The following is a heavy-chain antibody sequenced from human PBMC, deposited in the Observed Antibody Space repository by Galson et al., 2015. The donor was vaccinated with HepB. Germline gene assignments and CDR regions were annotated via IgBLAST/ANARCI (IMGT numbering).Heavy chain of an antibody. D-gene: IGHD3-22*01. CDR1: GGTFSSYA. Sequence: SVKVSCKASGGTFSSYAISWVRQAPGQGLEWMGRIIPILGIANYAQKFQGRVTITADKSTSTAYMELSSLRSEDTAVYYCARQYYYDSSGYGGGNWFDPWGQGTLVTVSS. CDR3: ARQYYYDSSGYGGGNWFDP. V-gene: IGHV1-69*04. J-gene: IGHJ5*02. CDR2: IIPILGIA.